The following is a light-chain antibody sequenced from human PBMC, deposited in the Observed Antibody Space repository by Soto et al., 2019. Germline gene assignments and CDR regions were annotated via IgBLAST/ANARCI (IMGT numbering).Light chain of an antibody. CDR1: QNIFTY. CDR2: DAS. J-gene: IGKJ3*01. CDR3: QHYTLYSAS. V-gene: IGKV1-5*01. Sequence: DIHMTQSPSTLSASVGDRVTISCRASQNIFTYLAWYQQKPGKAPKLLIFDASTLQSGVPPRFSGSGSGTEFTLTISSXQPDDFATYYCQHYTLYSASFGPGTKVDIK.